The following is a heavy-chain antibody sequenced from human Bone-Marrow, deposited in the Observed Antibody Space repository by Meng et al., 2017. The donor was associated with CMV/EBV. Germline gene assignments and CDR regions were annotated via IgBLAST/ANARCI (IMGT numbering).Heavy chain of an antibody. CDR3: ARRADSYDWFDP. V-gene: IGHV5-51*01. CDR2: IYPGDSDT. D-gene: IGHD2-21*01. CDR1: GYSFTNYW. Sequence: GESLKISCKYFGYSFTNYWIAWVRQMPGKGLEWMGIIYPGDSDTRYNPSFQGQVTISADKSSSTAYLQWSRLKASDTAMYYCARRADSYDWFDPWGQGTLVTVSS. J-gene: IGHJ5*02.